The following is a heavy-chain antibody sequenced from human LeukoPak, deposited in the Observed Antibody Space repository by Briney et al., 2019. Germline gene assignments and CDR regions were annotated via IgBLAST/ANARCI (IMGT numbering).Heavy chain of an antibody. CDR3: ARDVSGSYYFDY. CDR1: GFTFSSYS. D-gene: IGHD1-26*01. Sequence: GGSLRLSCAASGFTFSSYSMNWVRQAPGKGLEWVSSISSSSSYIYYADSVKGRFTISRDNAKNSLYLQMNSLRAEDTAVYYCARDVSGSYYFDYWGQGTLVTVSS. J-gene: IGHJ4*02. CDR2: ISSSSSYI. V-gene: IGHV3-21*01.